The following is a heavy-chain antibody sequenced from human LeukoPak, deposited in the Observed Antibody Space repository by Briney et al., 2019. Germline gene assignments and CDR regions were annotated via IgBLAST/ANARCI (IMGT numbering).Heavy chain of an antibody. D-gene: IGHD6-19*01. V-gene: IGHV1-69*13. Sequence: ASVKVSCKASGGTFSSYAISWVRQAPGQGLEWMGGIIPIFGTANYAQKFQGRVTITADESTSTAYMELSSLRSDDTVVYYCARDRAVAGTNDYWGQGTLVTVSS. J-gene: IGHJ4*02. CDR1: GGTFSSYA. CDR2: IIPIFGTA. CDR3: ARDRAVAGTNDY.